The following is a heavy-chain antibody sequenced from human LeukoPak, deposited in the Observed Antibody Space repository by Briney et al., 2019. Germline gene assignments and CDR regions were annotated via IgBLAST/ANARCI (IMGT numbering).Heavy chain of an antibody. D-gene: IGHD4-17*01. CDR1: GYSFTTYW. CDR3: ARPPTTMTKLAFDI. V-gene: IGHV5-51*01. Sequence: GESLKISCKGPGYSFTTYWIGWVRQMPGKGLEWMGVIYPGDSDTRYSPSFQGQVTISADKSTSTAYLQWSSLKASDTAMYYCARPPTTMTKLAFDIWGQGTMVTVSS. J-gene: IGHJ3*02. CDR2: IYPGDSDT.